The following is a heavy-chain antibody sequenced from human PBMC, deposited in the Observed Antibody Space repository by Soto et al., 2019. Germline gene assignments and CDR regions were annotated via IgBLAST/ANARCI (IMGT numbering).Heavy chain of an antibody. Sequence: QVQLVESGGGVVQPGRSLRLSCAASGFTFSSYAMHWVRQAPGKGLEWVAVISYDGSNKYYADSMKGRFTISRDNSKNTLYLQMNSLRAEDTAVYYCARVEGSSGYYYTFNFDYWGQGTLVTVSS. D-gene: IGHD3-22*01. CDR3: ARVEGSSGYYYTFNFDY. J-gene: IGHJ4*02. V-gene: IGHV3-30-3*01. CDR1: GFTFSSYA. CDR2: ISYDGSNK.